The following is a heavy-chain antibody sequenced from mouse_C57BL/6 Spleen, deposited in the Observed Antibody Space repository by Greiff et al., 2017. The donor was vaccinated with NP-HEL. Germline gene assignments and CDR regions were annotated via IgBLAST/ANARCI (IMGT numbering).Heavy chain of an antibody. CDR3: VRRDGYYDY. CDR2: IRRKSNNYAT. Sequence: EVKLMESGGGLVQPKGSLKLSCAASGFSFNTYAMNWVRQAPGKGLEWVARIRRKSNNYATYYADSVKDRFTISRDDSESMLYLQMNNLKTEDTAVYYCVRRDGYYDYWGQGTTLTVSS. J-gene: IGHJ2*01. CDR1: GFSFNTYA. V-gene: IGHV10-1*01. D-gene: IGHD2-3*01.